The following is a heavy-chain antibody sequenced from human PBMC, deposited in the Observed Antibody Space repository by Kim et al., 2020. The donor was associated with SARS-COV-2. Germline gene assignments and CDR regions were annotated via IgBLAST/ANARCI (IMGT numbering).Heavy chain of an antibody. CDR1: GFTVSSNY. V-gene: IGHV3-53*01. CDR3: ARQDSGPYYYYGMDV. D-gene: IGHD6-25*01. CDR2: IYSGGST. Sequence: GGSLRLSCAASGFTVSSNYMSWVRQAPGKGLEWVSVIYSGGSTYYADSVKGRFTISRDNSKNTLYLQMNSLRAEDTAVYYCARQDSGPYYYYGMDVWGQGTTVTVSS. J-gene: IGHJ6*02.